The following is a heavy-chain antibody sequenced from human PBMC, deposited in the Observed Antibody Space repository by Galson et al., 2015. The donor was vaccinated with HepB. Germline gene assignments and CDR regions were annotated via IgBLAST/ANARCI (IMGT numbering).Heavy chain of an antibody. CDR3: ARGRETAAQYQYFHH. Sequence: SLRLSCAASGFTFSSYSMNWVRQAPGKGLEWVSSISSRSSYIYYADSVKGRFTISRDNAKNSLYLQMNSLRAEDTAVYYCARGRETAAQYQYFHHWGQGTLVTVSS. CDR2: ISSRSSYI. J-gene: IGHJ1*01. V-gene: IGHV3-21*01. D-gene: IGHD6-13*01. CDR1: GFTFSSYS.